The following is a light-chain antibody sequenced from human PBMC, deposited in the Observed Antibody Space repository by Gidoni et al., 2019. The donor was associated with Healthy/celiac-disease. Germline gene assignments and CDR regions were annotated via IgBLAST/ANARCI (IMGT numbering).Light chain of an antibody. CDR1: SSDVGSYNL. J-gene: IGLJ1*01. CDR2: EGS. CDR3: FSYAGSVYV. Sequence: QSALTQPASVSGSPGQSITISCTGTSSDVGSYNLVSWYQQHTGKAPKLMIYEGSKRPSGVSNRFSGSKSGNTASLTISGLQAEDEADYYCFSYAGSVYVFGTGTKVTVL. V-gene: IGLV2-23*01.